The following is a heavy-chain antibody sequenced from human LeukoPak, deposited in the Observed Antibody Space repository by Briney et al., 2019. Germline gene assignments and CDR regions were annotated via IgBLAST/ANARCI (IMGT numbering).Heavy chain of an antibody. Sequence: ESGPTLVNPTQTLTLTCTVYGFSLSTTSMCVSWIRQPPGKALQWPARIDWDDDKSYSTSLKTRLTISKDTSKNQVVLTMINMDPADTATYYCARIRVGSGWYFDYWGQGTLVTVSS. J-gene: IGHJ4*02. D-gene: IGHD6-19*01. CDR2: IDWDDDK. CDR3: ARIRVGSGWYFDY. CDR1: GFSLSTTSMC. V-gene: IGHV2-70*11.